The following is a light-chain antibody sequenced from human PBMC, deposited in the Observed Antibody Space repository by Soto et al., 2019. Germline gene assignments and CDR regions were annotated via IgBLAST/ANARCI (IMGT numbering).Light chain of an antibody. Sequence: DIQMTESPSSLSASVGDRVCITCGASQSISTWLAWYQQQPGGAPRLLICGASSWQSGVPSRFSANGSVSEFTLSIRSLQPADFSSYYCKHYYNYPWTCGQGTKV. CDR3: KHYYNYPWT. V-gene: IGKV1-5*01. CDR2: GAS. CDR1: QSISTW. J-gene: IGKJ1*01.